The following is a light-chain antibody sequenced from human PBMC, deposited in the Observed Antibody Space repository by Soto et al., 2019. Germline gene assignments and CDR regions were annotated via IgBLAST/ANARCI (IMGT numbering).Light chain of an antibody. CDR1: SSNIGRNY. CDR3: ATWDDDVSGVV. Sequence: QSALPQTPSVSGTPGQTVTISCSGSSSNIGRNYVYWYQQLPGAAPKLLMYSHNIRPSGVPDRFSASTSGTSASLVISGLRSEDEADYHYATWDDDVSGVVFGGGTKVTVL. V-gene: IGLV1-47*02. J-gene: IGLJ2*01. CDR2: SHN.